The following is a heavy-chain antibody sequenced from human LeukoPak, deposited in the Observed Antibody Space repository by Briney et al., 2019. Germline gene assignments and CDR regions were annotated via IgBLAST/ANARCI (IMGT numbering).Heavy chain of an antibody. V-gene: IGHV1-2*02. Sequence: PWASVKVSCKASGYTFTSYGISWVRQVPGQGLEWMGWINPNSGGTNYAQKFQGRVTMTTDTSMSTAYMELSRLTSDDTAVYYCARAGGRSWFDPWGQGTLVTVSS. J-gene: IGHJ5*02. CDR3: ARAGGRSWFDP. CDR1: GYTFTSYG. CDR2: INPNSGGT.